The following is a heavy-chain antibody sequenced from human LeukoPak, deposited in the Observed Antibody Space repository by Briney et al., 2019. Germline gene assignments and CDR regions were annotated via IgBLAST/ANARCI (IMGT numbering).Heavy chain of an antibody. D-gene: IGHD5-18*01. CDR1: GGSISTSSHY. CDR2: MYYSGST. Sequence: SETLSLTCTVSGGSISTSSHYWGWIRQPPGKGLEWIGSMYYSGSTYYNPSLESRVTISVDTSKNQFSLKLSSVTAAGTAVYYCARGRVSPWIQLWLYRQRKDAFDIWGQGTMVTVSS. J-gene: IGHJ3*02. V-gene: IGHV4-39*07. CDR3: ARGRVSPWIQLWLYRQRKDAFDI.